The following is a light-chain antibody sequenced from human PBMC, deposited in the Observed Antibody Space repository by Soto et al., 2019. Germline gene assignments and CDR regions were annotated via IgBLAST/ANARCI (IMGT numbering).Light chain of an antibody. J-gene: IGKJ1*01. CDR1: QSISRY. V-gene: IGKV3-20*01. CDR3: QQHLCRQT. Sequence: IVLTQSPGTLSLSPGERTTLSCRASQSISRYLAWYQQKPDEGPRLLIYGASSRASGPPKMCSSSWSGTVFPLTISRLEAEDVALYCCQQHLCRQTFGQGTKVDIK. CDR2: GAS.